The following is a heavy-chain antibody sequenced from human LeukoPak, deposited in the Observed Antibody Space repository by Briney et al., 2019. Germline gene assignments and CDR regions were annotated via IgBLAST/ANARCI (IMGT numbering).Heavy chain of an antibody. V-gene: IGHV3-30*04. CDR3: AKEGAAAAGTPRDWYFDL. J-gene: IGHJ2*01. Sequence: GGSLRLSCAASGFTFSSYAMHWVRQAPGKGLEWVAVISYDGSNKYYADSVKGRFTISRDNSKNTLYLQMNSLRAEDTAVYYCAKEGAAAAGTPRDWYFDLWGRGTLVTVSS. CDR1: GFTFSSYA. CDR2: ISYDGSNK. D-gene: IGHD6-13*01.